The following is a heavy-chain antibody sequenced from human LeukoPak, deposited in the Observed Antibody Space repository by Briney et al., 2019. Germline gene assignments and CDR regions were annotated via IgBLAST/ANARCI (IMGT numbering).Heavy chain of an antibody. J-gene: IGHJ5*02. CDR2: INWNGGST. Sequence: PGGSLRLSCAASGFTFSDYYMSWVRQAPGKGLEWVSGINWNGGSTGYADSVKGRFTISRDNAKNSPYLQMNSLRAEDTALYYCARGSQVNWFDPWGQGTLVTVSS. CDR3: ARGSQVNWFDP. V-gene: IGHV3-20*04. CDR1: GFTFSDYY.